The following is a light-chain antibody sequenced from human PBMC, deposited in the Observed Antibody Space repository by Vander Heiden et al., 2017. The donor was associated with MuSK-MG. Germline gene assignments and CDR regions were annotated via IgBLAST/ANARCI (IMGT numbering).Light chain of an antibody. CDR1: QSVSRSF. CDR3: QQDGSSPQT. J-gene: IGKJ2*01. V-gene: IGKV3-20*01. Sequence: EIVLTQSPGTLSLSPGERATLSCRASQSVSRSFLAWYQQKPGQAPRLLIYGASYRATGIPDRFSGSGSGTDFTLTISRLEPEDFAVYYCQQDGSSPQTFGQGTKLEIK. CDR2: GAS.